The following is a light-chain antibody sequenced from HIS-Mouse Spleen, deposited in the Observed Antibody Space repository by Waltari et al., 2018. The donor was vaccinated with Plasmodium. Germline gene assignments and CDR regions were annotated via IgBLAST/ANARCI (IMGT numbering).Light chain of an antibody. CDR3: QPYNRYPWT. Sequence: DIQMTQSPSTLSASVGDRVTITCRASQSISSWLAWYQQKPVKAPKLLIYKWSSLESGVPSRFHVLGAWTVFTLTISSLQADDFATYYSQPYNRYPWTFCQGTNVE. V-gene: IGKV1-5*03. J-gene: IGKJ1*01. CDR2: KWS. CDR1: QSISSW.